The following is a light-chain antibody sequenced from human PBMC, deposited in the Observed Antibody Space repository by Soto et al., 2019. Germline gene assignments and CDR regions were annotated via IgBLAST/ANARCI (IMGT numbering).Light chain of an antibody. V-gene: IGLV2-14*01. Sequence: QSALTQPASVSRSPGQSITISCTGTSSDVGGYNYVSWYQQHPGKAPKLMIYEVSNRPSGVSNRFSGSKSGNTASLTISGLQAEDEADYYCSSYTSSSTFWVFGGGTKLTVL. CDR2: EVS. J-gene: IGLJ3*02. CDR1: SSDVGGYNY. CDR3: SSYTSSSTFWV.